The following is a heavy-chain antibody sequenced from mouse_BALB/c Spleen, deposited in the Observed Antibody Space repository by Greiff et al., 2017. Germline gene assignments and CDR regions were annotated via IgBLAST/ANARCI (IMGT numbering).Heavy chain of an antibody. CDR1: GFAFSSYD. Sequence: VQLKESGGGLVKPGGSLKLSCAASGFAFSSYDMSWVRQTPEKRLEWVAYISSGGGSTYYPDTVKGRFTISRDNAKNTLYLQMSSLKSEDTAMYYCARHAYYGNYYYAMDYWGQGTSVTVSS. CDR3: ARHAYYGNYYYAMDY. V-gene: IGHV5-12-1*01. J-gene: IGHJ4*01. D-gene: IGHD2-10*01. CDR2: ISSGGGST.